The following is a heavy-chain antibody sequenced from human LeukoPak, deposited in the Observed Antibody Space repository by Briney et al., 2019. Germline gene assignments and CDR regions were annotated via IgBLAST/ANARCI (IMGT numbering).Heavy chain of an antibody. Sequence: GASVKVSCKASGYTFTSYDINWVRQATGQGLEWMGWMNPNSGNTGYAQKFQGRVTMTRNTSISTAYMELSSLRSEDTAVYYCARDKNLGDCRSRSCYGVWPFDIWGQGTMVTVSS. D-gene: IGHD2-2*01. CDR3: ARDKNLGDCRSRSCYGVWPFDI. J-gene: IGHJ3*02. CDR2: MNPNSGNT. CDR1: GYTFTSYD. V-gene: IGHV1-8*01.